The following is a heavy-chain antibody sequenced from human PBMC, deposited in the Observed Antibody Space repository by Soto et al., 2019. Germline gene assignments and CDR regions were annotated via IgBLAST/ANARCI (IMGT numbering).Heavy chain of an antibody. V-gene: IGHV4-4*02. CDR1: GVSINSANW. Sequence: QMQLQESGPGLVKPSGTLSLTCTVSGVSINSANWWTWVRQSPGKGLEWIGEIYHSGSTNFNPSLKSRVTISVDNSKNPFYLELTSVAAADTAVSYCARYCGGGSCYLGAFDIWGQGTMGTVSS. D-gene: IGHD2-15*01. CDR2: IYHSGST. CDR3: ARYCGGGSCYLGAFDI. J-gene: IGHJ3*02.